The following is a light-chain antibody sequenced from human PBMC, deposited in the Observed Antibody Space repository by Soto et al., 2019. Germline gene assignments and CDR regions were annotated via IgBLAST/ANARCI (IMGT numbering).Light chain of an antibody. CDR2: GAS. Sequence: DIVLTHSPGTLSLSPGERATLSCRASQSISSSYLAWFQQKPGQSPRLLIYGASSRPTGIPDRFSCSGSGKDFTLAISRLEPEDFALYYCQHYGSSHFSLGGGAKVDIK. V-gene: IGKV3-20*01. CDR1: QSISSSY. CDR3: QHYGSSHFS. J-gene: IGKJ4*01.